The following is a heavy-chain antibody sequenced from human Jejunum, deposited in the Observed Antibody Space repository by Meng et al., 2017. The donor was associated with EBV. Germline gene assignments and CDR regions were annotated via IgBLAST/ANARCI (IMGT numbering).Heavy chain of an antibody. J-gene: IGHJ5*02. CDR3: ARGRGFDNGDS. CDR1: GVSVTGYNY. CDR2: LYNAGNT. D-gene: IGHD2-21*01. Sequence: QLQGWGPGLEHPPASLSLMCSVSGVSVTGYNYSTWSRQPPGKGSEWVGNLYNAGNTIYKHSLQTRVTPSVETSKNQISLYVTSVPAADTLIYYGARGRGFDNGDSWGQGTLVTVSS. V-gene: IGHV4-59*02.